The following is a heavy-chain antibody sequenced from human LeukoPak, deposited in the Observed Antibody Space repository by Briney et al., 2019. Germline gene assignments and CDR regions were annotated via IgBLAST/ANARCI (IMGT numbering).Heavy chain of an antibody. V-gene: IGHV3-30*03. CDR1: GFSFSNYV. CDR2: IAHDGSNK. J-gene: IGHJ4*02. CDR3: ARSFFQWNYGSCLDS. D-gene: IGHD1-7*01. Sequence: GGSLRLSCAASGFSFSNYVMQWVRQVPGKGLEWVALIAHDGSNKYYADSVKGRFTISRDNSRSILYLQMNSLRPGDTAVYSCARSFFQWNYGSCLDSWGQGTLVTVSS.